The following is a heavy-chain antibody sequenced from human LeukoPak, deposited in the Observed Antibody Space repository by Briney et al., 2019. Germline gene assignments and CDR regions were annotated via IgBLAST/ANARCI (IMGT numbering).Heavy chain of an antibody. V-gene: IGHV3-30*02. J-gene: IGHJ3*01. CDR1: GFTFSSYG. CDR2: IHYDGSSK. D-gene: IGHD1-1*01. CDR3: AKAPTGTSAFDV. Sequence: GGSLRLSCGASGFTFSSYGMHWVRQAPGKGLEWVAFIHYDGSSKYYADSVRGRFTISRDNSKNTLYLQMNSLRVEDTAVYYCAKAPTGTSAFDVWGQGTMVTVSS.